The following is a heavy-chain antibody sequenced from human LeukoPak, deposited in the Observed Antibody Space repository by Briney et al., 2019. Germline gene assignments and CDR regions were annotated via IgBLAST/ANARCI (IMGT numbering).Heavy chain of an antibody. V-gene: IGHV3-21*01. CDR3: ASVNEAYCSSTSCYLDY. J-gene: IGHJ4*02. Sequence: GGSLRLSCAASGFTFSSYSMNWVRQAPGKGLEWVSSISSSSSYIYYADSVKGRFTISRDNAKNSLYLQMNSLRAEDTAVYYCASVNEAYCSSTSCYLDYWGQGTLVTVSS. CDR1: GFTFSSYS. D-gene: IGHD2-2*01. CDR2: ISSSSSYI.